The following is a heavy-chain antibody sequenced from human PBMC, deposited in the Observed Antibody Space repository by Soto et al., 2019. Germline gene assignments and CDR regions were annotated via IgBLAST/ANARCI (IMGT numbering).Heavy chain of an antibody. CDR3: ARDLQAGTDNVNWFAP. V-gene: IGHV3-30*04. J-gene: IGHJ5*02. CDR2: IAYDGSNR. Sequence: QVQLVESGGGVVQPGRSLRLSCAASGFSISRSAMHWVRQAPGKGLEWVAVIAYDGSNRWYADSAKGRFTIYRDNSKNTVYLEMSRLRGEDTSVYYCARDLQAGTDNVNWFAPWGQGTLVTVSS. D-gene: IGHD1-1*01. CDR1: GFSISRSA.